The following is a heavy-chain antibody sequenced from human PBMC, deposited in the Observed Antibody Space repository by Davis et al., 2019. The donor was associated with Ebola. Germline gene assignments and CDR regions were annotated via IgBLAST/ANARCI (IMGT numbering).Heavy chain of an antibody. CDR2: ISTYNGNT. CDR3: ARDVRGITGPSEY. D-gene: IGHD1-1*01. CDR1: GYSFTDDG. J-gene: IGHJ4*02. Sequence: AASVKVSCKASGYSFTDDGISWVRQAPGQGLEWMGWISTYNGNTNYAQKVQGRITMTTDTSTSTAYMELRSLRSDDTARYYCARDVRGITGPSEYWGLGTLVTVSS. V-gene: IGHV1-18*01.